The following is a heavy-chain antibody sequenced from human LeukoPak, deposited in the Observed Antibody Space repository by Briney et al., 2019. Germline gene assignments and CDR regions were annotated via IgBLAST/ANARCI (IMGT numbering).Heavy chain of an antibody. CDR2: ISSSSSYI. V-gene: IGHV3-21*01. D-gene: IGHD3-9*01. CDR3: ARPRYFDWSDAFDI. Sequence: PGGSLRLSCAASGFTFSNYNINWVRQAPGKGLEWVSSISSSSSYIFYADSVKGRFTISRDNAKNSLYLQMNSLRAEDTAVYYCARPRYFDWSDAFDIWGQGTMVTVSS. J-gene: IGHJ3*02. CDR1: GFTFSNYN.